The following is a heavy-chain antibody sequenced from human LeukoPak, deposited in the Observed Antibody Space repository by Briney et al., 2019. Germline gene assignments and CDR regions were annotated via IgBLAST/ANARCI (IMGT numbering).Heavy chain of an antibody. D-gene: IGHD3-22*01. V-gene: IGHV3-48*01. Sequence: GGSLRLSCAASGFTFSSYSMSWVRQAPGKGLEWVSYISSSNSTIYYADSVKGRFTISRDNAKNSLYLQMNSLRAEDTAVYYCARGENYYDSSGYFNWGQGTQVTVSS. J-gene: IGHJ4*02. CDR3: ARGENYYDSSGYFN. CDR2: ISSSNSTI. CDR1: GFTFSSYS.